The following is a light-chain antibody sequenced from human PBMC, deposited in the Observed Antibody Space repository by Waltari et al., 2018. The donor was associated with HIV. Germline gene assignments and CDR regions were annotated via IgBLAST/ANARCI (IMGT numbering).Light chain of an antibody. Sequence: EIVLTQSPATLSLSPGERATLYCRASQSVSSYLAWYQQKPGQAPRLLIYDASNGATGIPARCSGSGSGTDFTLTISSLEPEDFAVYYCQQRSNWPPTFGQGTRLEIK. J-gene: IGKJ5*01. CDR3: QQRSNWPPT. CDR2: DAS. CDR1: QSVSSY. V-gene: IGKV3-11*01.